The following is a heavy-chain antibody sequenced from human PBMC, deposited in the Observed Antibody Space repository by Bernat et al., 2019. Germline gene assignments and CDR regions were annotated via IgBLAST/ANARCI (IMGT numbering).Heavy chain of an antibody. Sequence: QVQLVQSGAEVKKPGASVKVSCKASGYTFTSYGISWVRQAPGQGLEWMGWISAYNGNTNYAQKLQGRVTMTRDTSISTAYMELSRLRSDDTAVYYCAREAMTTVIPSALDVWGKGTTVTVSS. J-gene: IGHJ6*04. V-gene: IGHV1-18*04. D-gene: IGHD4-11*01. CDR1: GYTFTSYG. CDR2: ISAYNGNT. CDR3: AREAMTTVIPSALDV.